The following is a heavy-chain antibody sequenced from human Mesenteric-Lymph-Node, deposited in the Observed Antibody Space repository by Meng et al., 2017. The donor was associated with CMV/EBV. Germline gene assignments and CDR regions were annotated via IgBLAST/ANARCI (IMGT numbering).Heavy chain of an antibody. J-gene: IGHJ4*02. Sequence: KAAGGTCSSYAISWVRQAPGQGLEWMGRIIPILGIANYAQKFQGRVTITADKSTSTAYMELSSLRSEDTAVYYCARDLYDREGNFDYWGQGTLVTVSS. CDR1: GGTCSSYA. V-gene: IGHV1-69*04. CDR2: IIPILGIA. CDR3: ARDLYDREGNFDY. D-gene: IGHD2-8*01.